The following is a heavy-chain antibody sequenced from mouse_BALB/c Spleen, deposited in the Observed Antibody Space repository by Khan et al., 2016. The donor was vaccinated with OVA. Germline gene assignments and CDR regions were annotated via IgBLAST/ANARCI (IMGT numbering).Heavy chain of an antibody. J-gene: IGHJ3*01. CDR2: IDPSDSET. D-gene: IGHD2-10*02. CDR3: ARGGYGTSFAY. V-gene: IGHV1-61*01. CDR1: GYTFTSFW. Sequence: QVQLQQPGAELVRPGASVKLSCKASGYTFTSFWMNWVTERPGQGLEWIGMIDPSDSETHYNQMFKDKATLTVDKSSSTAYMKLSGLTSEDSAVYYCARGGYGTSFAYWGQGTLVTVSA.